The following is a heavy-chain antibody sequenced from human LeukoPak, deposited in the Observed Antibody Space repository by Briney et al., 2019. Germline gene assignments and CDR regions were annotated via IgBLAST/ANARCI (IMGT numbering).Heavy chain of an antibody. CDR1: GGSISSGDYY. D-gene: IGHD2-15*01. Sequence: ASETLSLTCTVSGGSISSGDYYWSWIRQPPRKGLEWIGYIYYSGSTYYNPSLKSRVTISVDTSKNQFSLKLSSVTAADTAVYYCARVNPGMAAIDYWGQGTLVTVSS. V-gene: IGHV4-30-4*08. CDR3: ARVNPGMAAIDY. J-gene: IGHJ4*02. CDR2: IYYSGST.